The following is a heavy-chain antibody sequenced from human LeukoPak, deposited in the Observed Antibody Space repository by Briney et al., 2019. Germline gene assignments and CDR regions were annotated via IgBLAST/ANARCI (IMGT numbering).Heavy chain of an antibody. CDR3: ARVKNNIDYDSSSWYAVPLAY. CDR1: GGTFSSYA. Sequence: SVKVSGKASGGTFSSYAISWVRQAPGQGLEWMGGIIPIFGTANYAQKFQGRVTITADKSTSTAYMELSSLRSEDTAVYCCARVKNNIDYDSSSWYAVPLAYWGQGTLVTVSS. D-gene: IGHD6-13*01. J-gene: IGHJ4*02. V-gene: IGHV1-69*06. CDR2: IIPIFGTA.